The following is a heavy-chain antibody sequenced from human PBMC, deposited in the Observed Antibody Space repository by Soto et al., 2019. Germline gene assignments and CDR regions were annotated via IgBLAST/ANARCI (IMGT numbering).Heavy chain of an antibody. CDR3: ARVGYSSSSEVNWFDP. J-gene: IGHJ5*02. D-gene: IGHD6-6*01. CDR2: INAGNGNT. CDR1: GYTFTSYA. Sequence: ASVKVSCKASGYTFTSYAMHWVRQAPGQRLEWMGWINAGNGNTKYSQKFQGRVTITRDTSASTAYMELSSLRSEDTAVYYCARVGYSSSSEVNWFDPWGQGTLVTVSS. V-gene: IGHV1-3*01.